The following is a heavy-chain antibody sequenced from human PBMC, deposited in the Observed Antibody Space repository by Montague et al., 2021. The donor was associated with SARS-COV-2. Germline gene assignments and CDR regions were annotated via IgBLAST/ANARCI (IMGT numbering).Heavy chain of an antibody. V-gene: IGHV2-5*04. D-gene: IGHD4-17*01. CDR3: AYFSTTVSTGYFDP. Sequence: PALVKPTQTLTLTCSFSGFSPRTGGVGVGWFRQPPEKALEWLALIYWNDDERYTPSLRTRLTITKDNSNNQLALIMTNMDPVDTGTYYCAYFSTTVSTGYFDPWGQGTRVTVSS. CDR1: GFSPRTGGVG. CDR2: IYWNDDE. J-gene: IGHJ5*02.